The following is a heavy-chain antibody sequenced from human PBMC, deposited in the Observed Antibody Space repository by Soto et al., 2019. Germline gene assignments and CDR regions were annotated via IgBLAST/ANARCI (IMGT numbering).Heavy chain of an antibody. CDR1: CGSISSSSYY. Sequence: SETLFLTCTFSCGSISSSSYYFCCIRQPPGKGLEWIGSIYYSGSTYYNPSLKSRVTISVDTSKNQFSLKLSSVTAADTAVYYCARHIVGATTYYFDYWGQGTLVTVSS. CDR2: IYYSGST. V-gene: IGHV4-39*01. CDR3: ARHIVGATTYYFDY. J-gene: IGHJ4*02. D-gene: IGHD1-26*01.